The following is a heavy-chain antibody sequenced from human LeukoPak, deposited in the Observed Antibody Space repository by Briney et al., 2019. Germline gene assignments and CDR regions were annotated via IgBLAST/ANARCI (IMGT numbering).Heavy chain of an antibody. CDR1: GFTFWNSA. J-gene: IGHJ4*02. Sequence: GGSLRLSCAGSGFTFWNSAINWVRQAPGKGLEWVSGISASGDSTYYADSVKGRFTISRANSRNTVYLQMNSLRGGDTAIYYCAKDRGYWGQGTLVTVSS. CDR3: AKDRGY. V-gene: IGHV3-23*01. CDR2: ISASGDST.